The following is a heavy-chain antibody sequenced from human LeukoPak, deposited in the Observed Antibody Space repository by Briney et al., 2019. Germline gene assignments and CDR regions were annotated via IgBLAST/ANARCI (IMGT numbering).Heavy chain of an antibody. CDR2: IYPSDSDT. D-gene: IGHD2-15*01. J-gene: IGHJ4*02. CDR1: GYRFTTYW. Sequence: GESLKISCKGSGYRFTTYWIGWVRQMPGKGLEWMGIIYPSDSDTRYSPSFQGQFTISVDKSISTAYLQWNSLKASDTAMYYCARDVGYCSGGSCYSDYWGQGTLVTVSS. CDR3: ARDVGYCSGGSCYSDY. V-gene: IGHV5-51*01.